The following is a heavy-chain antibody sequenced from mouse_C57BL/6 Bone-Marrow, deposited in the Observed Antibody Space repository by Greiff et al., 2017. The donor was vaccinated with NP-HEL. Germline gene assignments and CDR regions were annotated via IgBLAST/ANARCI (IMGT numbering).Heavy chain of an antibody. J-gene: IGHJ1*03. CDR1: GFTFSDYY. Sequence: EVHLVESEGGLVQPGSSMKLSCTASGFTFSDYYMAWVRQVPEKGLEWVANINYDGSSTYYLDSLKSRFIISRDNAKNILYLQMSSLKSEDTATYYCALPSYYSNQSLYWYFDVWGTGTTVTVSS. CDR3: ALPSYYSNQSLYWYFDV. D-gene: IGHD2-5*01. V-gene: IGHV5-16*01. CDR2: INYDGSST.